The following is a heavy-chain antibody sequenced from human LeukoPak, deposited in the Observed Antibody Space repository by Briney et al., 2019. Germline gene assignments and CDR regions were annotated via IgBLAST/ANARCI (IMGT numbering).Heavy chain of an antibody. V-gene: IGHV4-59*01. CDR1: GGSISSSY. CDR2: ISHSGST. J-gene: IGHJ6*03. D-gene: IGHD3-3*01. CDR3: ARATNDAWSGYYTGGFYYMDV. Sequence: PSETLSLTCTVSGGSISSSYWSWIRQPPGKGLEWVGYISHSGSTNYNPSLKSRATIFLASSKNEISLELKSLTAADTAVYYCARATNDAWSGYYTGGFYYMDVWGKGTTVTVSS.